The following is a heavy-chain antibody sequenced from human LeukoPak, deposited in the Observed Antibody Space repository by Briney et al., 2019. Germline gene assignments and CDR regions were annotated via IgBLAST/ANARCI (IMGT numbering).Heavy chain of an antibody. CDR2: INSDGSST. Sequence: PGGSLRLSCAASGFTFSSYWMHWVRQAPGKGLVWVSRINSDGSSTSYADSVKGRFTISRDNSKNTLYLQMSSLRAEDTAVYYCVKDVIVGARRGHICSFDYWGQGTLVTVSS. V-gene: IGHV3-74*01. CDR3: VKDVIVGARRGHICSFDY. CDR1: GFTFSSYW. D-gene: IGHD1-26*01. J-gene: IGHJ4*02.